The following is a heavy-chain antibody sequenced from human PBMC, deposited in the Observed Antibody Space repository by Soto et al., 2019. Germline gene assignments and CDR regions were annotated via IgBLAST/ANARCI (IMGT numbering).Heavy chain of an antibody. V-gene: IGHV3-30*18. Sequence: GGSLRLSCAASGFTFETYAMHWVRLAPGKGLEWMAVISYDGSNKYYADSVKGRFTISRDNSKNTLYMQMNSLRAEDTAIYYCAKDHIVAAATDYWGQGTLVTLSS. J-gene: IGHJ4*02. CDR2: ISYDGSNK. D-gene: IGHD2-2*01. CDR1: GFTFETYA. CDR3: AKDHIVAAATDY.